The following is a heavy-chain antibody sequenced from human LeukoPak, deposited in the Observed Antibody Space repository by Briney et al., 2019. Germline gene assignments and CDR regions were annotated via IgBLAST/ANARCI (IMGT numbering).Heavy chain of an antibody. CDR1: GFTFNYYN. J-gene: IGHJ4*02. V-gene: IGHV3-21*01. CDR2: ISSSSSYI. Sequence: GGSLRLSCAASGFTFNYYNMNWVRQAPGKALKWVSSISSSSSYIYYADSVKGRFTISRDNAKNSLYLQMNSLRAEDTAVYYCARDLKGYYDSSGYHGHWGQGTLVTVSS. CDR3: ARDLKGYYDSSGYHGH. D-gene: IGHD3-22*01.